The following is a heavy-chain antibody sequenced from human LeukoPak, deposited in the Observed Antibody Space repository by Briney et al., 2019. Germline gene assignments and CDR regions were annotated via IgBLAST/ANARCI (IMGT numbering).Heavy chain of an antibody. CDR1: GFNVNSNY. J-gene: IGHJ4*02. V-gene: IGHV3-48*01. D-gene: IGHD1-26*01. CDR2: ISSSSSTI. Sequence: GGSLRLSCAASGFNVNSNYMNWVRQAPGKGLEWVSYISSSSSTIYYADSVKGRFTISRDNAKNSLYLQMNSLRAEDTAVYYCARDPGGDSGSYFNYWGQGTLVTVSS. CDR3: ARDPGGDSGSYFNY.